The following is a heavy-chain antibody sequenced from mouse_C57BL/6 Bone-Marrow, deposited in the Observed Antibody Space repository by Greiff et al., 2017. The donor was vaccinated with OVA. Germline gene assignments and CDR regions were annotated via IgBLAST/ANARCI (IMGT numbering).Heavy chain of an antibody. D-gene: IGHD1-1*01. V-gene: IGHV1-81*01. CDR3: ARPAILRWYFDV. J-gene: IGHJ1*03. CDR1: GYTFTSYG. CDR2: IYPRSGNT. Sequence: VKLMESGAELARPGASVKLSCKASGYTFTSYGISWVKQRTGQGLEWIGEIYPRSGNTYYNEKFKGKATLTADKSSSTAYMELRSLTSEDSAVYFCARPAILRWYFDVWGTGTTVTVSS.